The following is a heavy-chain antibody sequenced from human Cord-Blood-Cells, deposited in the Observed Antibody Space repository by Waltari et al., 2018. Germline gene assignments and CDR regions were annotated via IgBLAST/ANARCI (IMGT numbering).Heavy chain of an antibody. J-gene: IGHJ4*02. Sequence: EVQLVESGGGLVQPGGSLRLSCAASGFTFSSYWMHWVRQAPGKGLVGVSRINSDGSSTSYADSVKGRFTISRDNAKNTLYLQMNSLRAEDTAVYYCASGIAARYYFDYWGQGTLVTVSS. CDR2: INSDGSST. V-gene: IGHV3-74*01. CDR3: ASGIAARYYFDY. CDR1: GFTFSSYW. D-gene: IGHD6-6*01.